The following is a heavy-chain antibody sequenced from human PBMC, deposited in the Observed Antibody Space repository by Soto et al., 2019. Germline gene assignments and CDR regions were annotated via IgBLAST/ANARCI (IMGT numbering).Heavy chain of an antibody. V-gene: IGHV1-2*02. CDR1: GYTFTGHY. Sequence: ASVKVSCKASGYTFTGHYIHWVRQAPEQGPEWMGEIGPESGATRYAQKFQGRVTMTRDMSITTVYMELNNLSPDDTAVYYCAKEKRSSIAARPSLWGQGTLVTVSS. CDR3: AKEKRSSIAARPSL. J-gene: IGHJ4*02. D-gene: IGHD6-6*01. CDR2: IGPESGAT.